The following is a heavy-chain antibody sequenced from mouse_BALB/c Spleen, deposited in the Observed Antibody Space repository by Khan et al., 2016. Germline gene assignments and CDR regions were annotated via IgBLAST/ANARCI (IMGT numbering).Heavy chain of an antibody. V-gene: IGHV1-69*02. J-gene: IGHJ3*01. CDR1: GYTFTSYR. CDR2: IYPSDIYT. CDR3: TRGESTMIRGFAY. Sequence: QVQLQQPGAELVRPGASVKLSCKASGYTFTSYRINWMKQRPGQGLEWIGNIYPSDIYTNYNQKFKDKATLTVDKSSSTAYMQLSSPTSEDSAIYYCTRGESTMIRGFAYWGQGTLVTVSA. D-gene: IGHD2-4*01.